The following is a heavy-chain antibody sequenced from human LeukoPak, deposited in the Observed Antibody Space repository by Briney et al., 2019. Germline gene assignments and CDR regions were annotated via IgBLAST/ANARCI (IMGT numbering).Heavy chain of an antibody. CDR1: GGTFSNLG. CDR3: TRGEDYVVEVTATTWTLFDY. D-gene: IGHD2-15*01. Sequence: SVKVSCKASGGTFSNLGISWVRQAPGHGLEWMGGIIPIFATATYAQKFQGRVTITADDSTCTAYMELRSLRSDDTAVYYCTRGEDYVVEVTATTWTLFDYWGQGTLVTVSS. V-gene: IGHV1-69*13. J-gene: IGHJ4*02. CDR2: IIPIFATA.